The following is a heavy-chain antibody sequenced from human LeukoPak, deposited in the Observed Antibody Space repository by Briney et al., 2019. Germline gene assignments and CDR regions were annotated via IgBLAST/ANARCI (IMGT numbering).Heavy chain of an antibody. Sequence: GASVKVSCKASGYTFTSYGISWVRQAPGQGLEWMGWISAYNGNTNYAQKLQGRVTMTTDTSTSTAYMELRSLRSEDTAVYYCARAGAYCGGDCYSFFFDYWGQGTLVTVSS. CDR2: ISAYNGNT. CDR1: GYTFTSYG. D-gene: IGHD2-21*02. J-gene: IGHJ4*02. V-gene: IGHV1-18*01. CDR3: ARAGAYCGGDCYSFFFDY.